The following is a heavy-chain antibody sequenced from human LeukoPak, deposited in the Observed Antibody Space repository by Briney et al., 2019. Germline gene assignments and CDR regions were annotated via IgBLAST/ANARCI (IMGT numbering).Heavy chain of an antibody. J-gene: IGHJ4*02. CDR3: ARDRSGYSGYDLFDY. V-gene: IGHV3-11*04. Sequence: PGGSLRLSCAASGFGVSGYYMSWVRQAPGKGLEWVSYISSSGRAIYYADSVKGRFTISRDNAKNSLYLQMNSLRAEDTAVYYCARDRSGYSGYDLFDYWGQGSLVTVSS. CDR1: GFGVSGYY. CDR2: ISSSGRAI. D-gene: IGHD5-12*01.